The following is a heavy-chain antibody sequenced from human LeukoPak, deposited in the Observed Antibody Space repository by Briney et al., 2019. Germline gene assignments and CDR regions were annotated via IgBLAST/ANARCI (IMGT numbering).Heavy chain of an antibody. Sequence: SQTLSLTCDISGDSVSSNSAAWNWIRQSPSRGLEWLGRTYYRSKWYNDYAISVKSRMTINADTSKNQFSLQLNSVTPEDTAVYYCAKGRWALFDCWGVGTLVIVSS. J-gene: IGHJ4*02. CDR3: AKGRWALFDC. V-gene: IGHV6-1*01. CDR2: TYYRSKWYN. D-gene: IGHD3-10*01. CDR1: GDSVSSNSAA.